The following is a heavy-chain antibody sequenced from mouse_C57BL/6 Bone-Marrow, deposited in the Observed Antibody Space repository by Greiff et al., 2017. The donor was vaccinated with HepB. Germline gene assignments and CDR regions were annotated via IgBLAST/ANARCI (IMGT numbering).Heavy chain of an antibody. CDR1: GYAFSSSW. J-gene: IGHJ2*01. CDR3: ARIHPFYFDY. CDR2: IYPGDGDT. Sequence: QVQLQQSGPELVKPGASVKISCKASGYAFSSSWMNWVKQRPGKGLEWIGRIYPGDGDTNYNGKFKGKATLTADKSSSTAYMQLSSLTSEDSAVYFRARIHPFYFDYWGQGTTLTVSS. V-gene: IGHV1-82*01.